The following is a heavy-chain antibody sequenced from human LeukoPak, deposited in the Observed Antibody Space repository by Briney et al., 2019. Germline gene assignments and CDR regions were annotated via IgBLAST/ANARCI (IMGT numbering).Heavy chain of an antibody. Sequence: GGSLRLSCAASGFTFSSYAMSWVRQAPGKGLEWVSAISGSGGSTYYADSVKGRFTISRDNSKNTLYLQVNSLRAEDTAVYYCAKGVLRYFDWLPGDYWGQGTLVTVSS. J-gene: IGHJ4*02. D-gene: IGHD3-9*01. CDR3: AKGVLRYFDWLPGDY. CDR2: ISGSGGST. CDR1: GFTFSSYA. V-gene: IGHV3-23*01.